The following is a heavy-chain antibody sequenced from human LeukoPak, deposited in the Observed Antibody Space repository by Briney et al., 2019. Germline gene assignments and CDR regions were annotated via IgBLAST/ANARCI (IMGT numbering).Heavy chain of an antibody. D-gene: IGHD3-10*01. CDR3: AKVYDYYGSGSFHY. CDR2: ISGSGGST. CDR1: GFTFSSYA. J-gene: IGHJ4*02. V-gene: IGHV3-23*01. Sequence: GGSLRLSCAATGFTFSSYAMSWVRRAPGKGLEWVSLISGSGGSTDYADSVKGRFTISRDKSKNTLYLQMNRLRAEDTAVYYCAKVYDYYGSGSFHYWGQGTLVIVSS.